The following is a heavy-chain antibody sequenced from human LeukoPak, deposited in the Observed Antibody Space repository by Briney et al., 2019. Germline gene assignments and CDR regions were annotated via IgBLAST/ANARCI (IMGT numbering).Heavy chain of an antibody. J-gene: IGHJ4*02. V-gene: IGHV3-64*01. Sequence: GGSLRLSCAASGFTFSSYAMHWVRQAPGKGLEYVSAISSNGGSTYYANSVKGRFTISRDNSKNTLYLQMGGLRAEDMAVYYCARGIVVVPAAMGCYFDYWGQGTLVTASS. D-gene: IGHD2-2*01. CDR3: ARGIVVVPAAMGCYFDY. CDR2: ISSNGGST. CDR1: GFTFSSYA.